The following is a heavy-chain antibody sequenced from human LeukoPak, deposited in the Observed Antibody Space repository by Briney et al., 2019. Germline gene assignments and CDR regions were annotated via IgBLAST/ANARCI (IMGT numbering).Heavy chain of an antibody. CDR1: GGSISSSSYY. CDR2: IYYSGST. Sequence: PSETLSLTCTVSGGSISSSSYYWGWIRQPPGKGLEWIGSIYYSGSTYYNPSLKSRVTISVDTSKNQFSLKLSSVTAADTAVYYCARARRGYSYGYVYWGQGTLVTVSS. J-gene: IGHJ4*02. D-gene: IGHD5-18*01. V-gene: IGHV4-39*07. CDR3: ARARRGYSYGYVY.